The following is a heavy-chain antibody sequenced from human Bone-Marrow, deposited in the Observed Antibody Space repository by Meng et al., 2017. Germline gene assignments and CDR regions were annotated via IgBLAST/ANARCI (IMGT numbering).Heavy chain of an antibody. CDR2: IIPILGIA. J-gene: IGHJ3*02. Sequence: SVKVSCKASGGTFSSYTISWVRQAPGQGLEWMGRIIPILGIANYAQKFQGRVTITADKSTSTAYMELSSLRSEDTAVYYCARVEYDSSGYLGTVAFDIWGQGTMVTVSS. V-gene: IGHV1-69*02. CDR3: ARVEYDSSGYLGTVAFDI. CDR1: GGTFSSYT. D-gene: IGHD3-22*01.